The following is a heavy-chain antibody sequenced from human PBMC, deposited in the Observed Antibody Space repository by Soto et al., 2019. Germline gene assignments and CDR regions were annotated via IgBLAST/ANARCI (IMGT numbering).Heavy chain of an antibody. V-gene: IGHV5-51*01. CDR1: GNSFTRYW. CDR2: IYPGDSDT. D-gene: IGHD3-10*01. J-gene: IGHJ6*02. CDR3: ARHSGSGSYYYYYGMDV. Sequence: GESLKIFCKRSGNSFTRYWLGWVRQMPGKGLEWMGIIYPGDSDTRYSPSFQGQVTISADKSISTAYLQRSSLKASDTAMYYCARHSGSGSYYYYYGMDVWGQGTTVTVSS.